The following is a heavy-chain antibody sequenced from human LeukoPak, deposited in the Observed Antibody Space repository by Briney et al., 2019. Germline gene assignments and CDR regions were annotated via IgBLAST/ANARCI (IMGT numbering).Heavy chain of an antibody. D-gene: IGHD3-22*01. CDR3: AKDLLSYYDSSGYAPGFDY. V-gene: IGHV3-30*02. CDR1: GSTFSSYG. Sequence: PGGSLRLSCAASGSTFSSYGMHWVRQAPGKGLEWVAFIRYDKNNKYYADSVKGRFTISRDNSKNTLYLQMNSLRAEDTAVYYCAKDLLSYYDSSGYAPGFDYWGQGTLVTVSS. CDR2: IRYDKNNK. J-gene: IGHJ4*02.